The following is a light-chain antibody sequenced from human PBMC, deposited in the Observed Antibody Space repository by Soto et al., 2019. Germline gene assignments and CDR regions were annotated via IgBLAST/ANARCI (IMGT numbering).Light chain of an antibody. CDR3: SSYTSSSTTVV. CDR2: EVS. V-gene: IGLV2-14*01. J-gene: IGLJ2*01. Sequence: QSVLTQPASVSGSPGQSITISCTGTSSDVGCYNYVSWYQQHPGKAPKLMIYEVSNRPSGVSNRFSGSKSGNTASLTISGLQAEDEDDYYCSSYTSSSTTVVFGGGTKLTVL. CDR1: SSDVGCYNY.